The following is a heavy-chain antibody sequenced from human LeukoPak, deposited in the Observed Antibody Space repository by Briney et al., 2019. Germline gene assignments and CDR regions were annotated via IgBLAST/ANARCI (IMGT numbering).Heavy chain of an antibody. D-gene: IGHD3-3*01. V-gene: IGHV4-34*01. Sequence: PSETLSLTCAVYGGSFSGYYWSWIRQPPGKGLEWIGEINHSGSTNYNPSLKSRVTISVDTSKNQFSQKLSSVTAADTAVYYCARAGYDFWSGWDYFDYWGQGTLVTVSS. CDR3: ARAGYDFWSGWDYFDY. CDR1: GGSFSGYY. J-gene: IGHJ4*02. CDR2: INHSGST.